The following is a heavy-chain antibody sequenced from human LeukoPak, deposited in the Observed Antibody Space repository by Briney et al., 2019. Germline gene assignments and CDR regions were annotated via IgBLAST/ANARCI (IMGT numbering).Heavy chain of an antibody. V-gene: IGHV7-4-1*02. J-gene: IGHJ4*02. Sequence: AASVKVSCKASGYTFTSYAMNWVRPAPGQGLEWMGWINTNTGNPTYAQGFTGRFVFSLDTSVSTAYLQISSLKAEDTAVYYCARESTNCGGDCSSWYFDYWGQGTLVTVSS. D-gene: IGHD2-21*02. CDR3: ARESTNCGGDCSSWYFDY. CDR2: INTNTGNP. CDR1: GYTFTSYA.